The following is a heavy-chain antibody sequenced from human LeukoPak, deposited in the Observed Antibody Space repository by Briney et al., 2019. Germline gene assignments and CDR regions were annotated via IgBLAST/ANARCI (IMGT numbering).Heavy chain of an antibody. J-gene: IGHJ4*02. CDR1: GGSFSGYY. D-gene: IGHD2-8*02. V-gene: IGHV4-34*01. CDR3: ARGPLPVVSFDY. CDR2: INHSGST. Sequence: SETLSLTCAVYGGSFSGYYWSWIRQPPGKGLEWIGEINHSGSTNYNPSLKSRVTISVDTSKSQFSLKLSSVAAADTAVYYCARGPLPVVSFDYWGQGTLVTVSS.